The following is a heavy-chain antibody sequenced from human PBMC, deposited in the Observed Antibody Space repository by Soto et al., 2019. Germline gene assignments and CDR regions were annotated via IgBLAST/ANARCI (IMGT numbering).Heavy chain of an antibody. D-gene: IGHD5-18*01. CDR2: IYSGGST. Sequence: EVQLVESGGGLVQPGGSLRLSCAASGFTVSSNYMRWVRQAPGKGLEWVSVIYSGGSTYYADSVKGRFTISRDNSKNTLYLQMNSLRAEDTAVEYCARDVDTAMVTSDYWGHGTLVTVSS. CDR3: ARDVDTAMVTSDY. CDR1: GFTVSSNY. J-gene: IGHJ4*01. V-gene: IGHV3-66*01.